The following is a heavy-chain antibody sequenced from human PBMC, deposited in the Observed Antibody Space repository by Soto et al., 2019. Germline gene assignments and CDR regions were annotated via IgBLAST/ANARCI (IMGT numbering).Heavy chain of an antibody. J-gene: IGHJ2*01. CDR2: IYHSGST. CDR3: ARDRTTVTSTRYFDL. V-gene: IGHV4-4*02. Sequence: QVQLQESGPGLVKPSGTLSLTCAVSGGSISSSNWWSWVRQPPGKGLEWIGEIYHSGSTNYNPSLKSRVTISVDKSKNQFSLKPSSVTAADTAVYYCARDRTTVTSTRYFDLWGRGTLVTVSS. CDR1: GGSISSSNW. D-gene: IGHD4-17*01.